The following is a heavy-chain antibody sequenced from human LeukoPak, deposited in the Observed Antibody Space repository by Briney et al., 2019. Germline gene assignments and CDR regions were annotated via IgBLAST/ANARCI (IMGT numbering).Heavy chain of an antibody. V-gene: IGHV3-30*18. CDR3: AKALSNAFDI. Sequence: GGSLRLSCTASGFTFSNYGMHWVRQAPGKGLEWVALISYDGLNKYYADSVKGRFTISRDNSKNTLYLQMNSLRAEGTAVYYCAKALSNAFDIWGQGTMVTVSS. CDR2: ISYDGLNK. CDR1: GFTFSNYG. J-gene: IGHJ3*02.